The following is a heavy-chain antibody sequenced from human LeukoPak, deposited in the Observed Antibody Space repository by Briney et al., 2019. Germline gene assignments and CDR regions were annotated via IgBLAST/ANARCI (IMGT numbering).Heavy chain of an antibody. Sequence: GGSLRLSCAASGFTFSGSAMHWVRQASGKGLEWVGRIRSKANSYAAAYAGSVKGRFTISRDDSKNTAYLQMNSLKTEDTAVYYCTRREDTAMPVSFDYWGQGTLATVSS. CDR1: GFTFSGSA. D-gene: IGHD5-18*01. V-gene: IGHV3-73*01. J-gene: IGHJ4*02. CDR3: TRREDTAMPVSFDY. CDR2: IRSKANSYAA.